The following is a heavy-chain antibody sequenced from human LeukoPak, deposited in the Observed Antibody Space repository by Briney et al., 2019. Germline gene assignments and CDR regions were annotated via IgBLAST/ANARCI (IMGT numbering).Heavy chain of an antibody. V-gene: IGHV3-30-3*01. D-gene: IGHD2-2*01. Sequence: GGSLRLSCAASGLTFSSYAMHWVRQAPGKGLEWVAVISYDGSNKYYADSVKGRFTISRDNSKNTLYLQMNSLRAEDTAVYYCARDRDTYQLLYYYYYGMDVWGQGTTVTVSS. CDR3: ARDRDTYQLLYYYYYGMDV. CDR2: ISYDGSNK. CDR1: GLTFSSYA. J-gene: IGHJ6*02.